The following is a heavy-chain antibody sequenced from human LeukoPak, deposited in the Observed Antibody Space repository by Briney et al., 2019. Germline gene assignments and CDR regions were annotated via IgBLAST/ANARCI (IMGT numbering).Heavy chain of an antibody. CDR3: TRNPAAAGILEY. D-gene: IGHD6-13*01. J-gene: IGHJ4*02. CDR2: TYYRSKWHN. V-gene: IGHV6-1*01. CDR1: GDSVSSNSAT. Sequence: SQTLSLTCAISGDSVSSNSATWNWIRQSPSRGLEWLGRTYYRSKWHNDHAVSVKGRITINPDTSKNQLSLQLNSVTPEDTAVYYCTRNPAAAGILEYWGQGTLVTVSS.